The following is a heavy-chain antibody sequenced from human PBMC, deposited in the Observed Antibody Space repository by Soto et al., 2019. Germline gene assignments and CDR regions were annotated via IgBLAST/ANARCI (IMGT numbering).Heavy chain of an antibody. Sequence: QVQLVESGGGLVKPGGSLRLSCEASGITFSDHYMTWIRKAPGKGLEWISYISGTAGTIYYADSVKGRFTISRDNAKNSLFLQLTSLTAEDPAVYYCARAPYYGSGTYYYYALDVWGQGTTVTVSS. CDR3: ARAPYYGSGTYYYYALDV. D-gene: IGHD3-10*01. V-gene: IGHV3-11*01. J-gene: IGHJ6*02. CDR1: GITFSDHY. CDR2: ISGTAGTI.